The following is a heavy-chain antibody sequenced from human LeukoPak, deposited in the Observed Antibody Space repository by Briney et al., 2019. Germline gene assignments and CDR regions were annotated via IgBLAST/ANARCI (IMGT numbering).Heavy chain of an antibody. D-gene: IGHD3-10*01. J-gene: IGHJ4*02. V-gene: IGHV3-30-3*01. CDR1: GFTFSGYA. Sequence: PGRSLRLPCAASGFTFSGYAMHWVRQAPGKGLEWVAVISYDGSNEYYADSVKGRFTISRDNSKNTLYLQMNSLSVEDTAVYYCARVGYYASGPFSYFDYWGQGTLVTVSS. CDR3: ARVGYYASGPFSYFDY. CDR2: ISYDGSNE.